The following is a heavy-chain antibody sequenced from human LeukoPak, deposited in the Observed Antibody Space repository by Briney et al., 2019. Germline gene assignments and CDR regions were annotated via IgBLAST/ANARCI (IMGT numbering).Heavy chain of an antibody. CDR1: GGSISSSSYY. CDR3: AQDHTYYYDSSGYYFDY. D-gene: IGHD3-22*01. CDR2: IYYSGST. Sequence: SETLSLTCTVSGGSISSSSYYWGWIRQPPGKGLEWIGSIYYSGSTYYNPSLKSRVTISVDTSKNPFSLKLSSVTAADKAVYYCAQDHTYYYDSSGYYFDYWGQGTLVTVSS. V-gene: IGHV4-39*01. J-gene: IGHJ4*02.